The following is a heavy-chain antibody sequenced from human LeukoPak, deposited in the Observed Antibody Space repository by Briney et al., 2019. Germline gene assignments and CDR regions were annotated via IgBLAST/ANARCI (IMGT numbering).Heavy chain of an antibody. CDR2: INGDGSNT. V-gene: IGHV3-74*01. J-gene: IGHJ4*02. CDR3: ARDLELVYYDSSGYDY. D-gene: IGHD3-22*01. Sequence: GGSLGLSCAASGFTFSSYWMHWVRQVPGKGLVWVSRINGDGSNTRYADSVKGRFTISRDNAKNTLYLQMNSLRAEDTAVYYCARDLELVYYDSSGYDYWGQGTLVIVSS. CDR1: GFTFSSYW.